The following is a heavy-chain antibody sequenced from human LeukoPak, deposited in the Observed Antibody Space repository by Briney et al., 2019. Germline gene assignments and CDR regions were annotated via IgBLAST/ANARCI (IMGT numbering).Heavy chain of an antibody. D-gene: IGHD4-17*01. J-gene: IGHJ4*02. Sequence: PSETLFLTCTVSGDSISSYYWNWIRQPPGKGLEWIGYIYYTGNTDYNPSLKSRVTISVDTSKNQFSLKLTSVTAADTAVYYCASAGDYGVDYWGQGTLVTVSS. CDR2: IYYTGNT. V-gene: IGHV4-59*08. CDR3: ASAGDYGVDY. CDR1: GDSISSYY.